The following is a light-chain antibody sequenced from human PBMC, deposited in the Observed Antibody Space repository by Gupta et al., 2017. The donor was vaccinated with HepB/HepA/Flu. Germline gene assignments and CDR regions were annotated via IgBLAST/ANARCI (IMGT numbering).Light chain of an antibody. CDR2: GAS. V-gene: IGKV3-15*01. Sequence: DIVMTQSPGTLSVSPGERATLSCRASESISSNLAWYQQKPGQAPRLLIYGASTRATGIPARFSGSGSGTEFTLTISSLQSEDFAVYYCQQYNNWPRTFGQGTKVEIK. J-gene: IGKJ1*01. CDR3: QQYNNWPRT. CDR1: ESISSN.